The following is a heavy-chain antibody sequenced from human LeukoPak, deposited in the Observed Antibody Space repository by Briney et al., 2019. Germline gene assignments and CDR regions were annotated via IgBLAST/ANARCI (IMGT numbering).Heavy chain of an antibody. J-gene: IGHJ4*02. D-gene: IGHD3-22*01. Sequence: ASVTVSCKASGGTFSSYAISWVRQAPGQGLEWMGRIIPIFGIANYAQKFQGRVTITADKSTSTAYMELSSLRSEDTAVYYCARRGYYDSSGYYYFPYWGQGTLVTVSS. CDR3: ARRGYYDSSGYYYFPY. CDR2: IIPIFGIA. V-gene: IGHV1-69*04. CDR1: GGTFSSYA.